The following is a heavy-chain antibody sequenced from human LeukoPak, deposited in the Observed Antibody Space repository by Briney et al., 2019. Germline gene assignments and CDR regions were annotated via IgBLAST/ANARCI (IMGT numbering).Heavy chain of an antibody. D-gene: IGHD7-27*01. CDR3: AKDDAWGRYKD. V-gene: IGHV3-7*03. J-gene: IGHJ1*01. CDR2: IKEDGSEK. Sequence: GGSLRLSCAASGFMFSSYWMSWVRQAPGKGLEWVADIKEDGSEKSYVDSVKGRFTISRDNAKNTVSLQMNTLRGEDTAVYYCAKDDAWGRYKDWGQGILVTVSS. CDR1: GFMFSSYW.